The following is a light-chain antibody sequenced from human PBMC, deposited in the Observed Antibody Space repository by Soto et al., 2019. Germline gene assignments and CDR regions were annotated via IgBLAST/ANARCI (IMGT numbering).Light chain of an antibody. CDR1: QSVSSSY. J-gene: IGKJ5*01. CDR3: QQYGSSPIT. Sequence: VVLTQSPATLSLSPGERGTLSCGASQSVSSSYVAWYQHKPGLAPRLLIHDTSSRAIGIPDRLSGSKSGTNFTLTIRRMEPEDVGMYYCQQYGSSPITFGQGTRLAIK. V-gene: IGKV3D-20*01. CDR2: DTS.